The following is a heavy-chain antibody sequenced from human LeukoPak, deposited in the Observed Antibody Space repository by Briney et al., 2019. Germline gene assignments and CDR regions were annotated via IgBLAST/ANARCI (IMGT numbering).Heavy chain of an antibody. J-gene: IGHJ4*02. Sequence: GGSLRLSCTASGFTFCDYAMTWVLQAPGKGLEWLGFIRSKAYGGTPEYAASVKGRFTISRDDSKSIAYLQMNSLKTEYTAVYYCTRDQTPYYWGQGTLVTVSS. CDR3: TRDQTPYY. CDR2: IRSKAYGGTP. V-gene: IGHV3-49*04. CDR1: GFTFCDYA.